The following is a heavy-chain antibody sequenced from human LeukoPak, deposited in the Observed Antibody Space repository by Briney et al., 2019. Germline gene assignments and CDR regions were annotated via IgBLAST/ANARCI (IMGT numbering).Heavy chain of an antibody. CDR3: ARDGSPRRNSGSVPNWFDP. CDR2: IRYDGSNK. CDR1: GFTFSSYG. V-gene: IGHV3-30*02. D-gene: IGHD1-26*01. Sequence: PGGSLRLSCAASGFTFSSYGMHWVRQAPGKGLEWVAFIRYDGSNKYYADSVKGRFTISRDNSKNTLYLQMNSLRAEDTAVYYCARDGSPRRNSGSVPNWFDPWGQGTLVTVSS. J-gene: IGHJ5*02.